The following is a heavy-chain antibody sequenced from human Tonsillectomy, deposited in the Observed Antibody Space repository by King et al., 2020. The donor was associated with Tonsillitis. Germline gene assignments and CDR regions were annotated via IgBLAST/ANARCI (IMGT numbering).Heavy chain of an antibody. V-gene: IGHV4-34*01. J-gene: IGHJ4*02. Sequence: HVQLQQWGAGLLKPSETLSLTCAVYGGSFSGYYWSWIRQPPGKGLEWIGEINHSGSTNYNPSLKSRVTISVDTSKNQFSLKLSSVTAADTAVYYCARTTKTSRSSWLLGYWGQGTLVTVSS. CDR2: INHSGST. CDR3: ARTTKTSRSSWLLGY. D-gene: IGHD2-15*01. CDR1: GGSFSGYY.